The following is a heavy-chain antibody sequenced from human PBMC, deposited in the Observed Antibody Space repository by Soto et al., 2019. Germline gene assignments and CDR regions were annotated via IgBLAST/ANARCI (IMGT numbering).Heavy chain of an antibody. D-gene: IGHD2-15*01. V-gene: IGHV2-70*11. J-gene: IGHJ3*01. CDR1: GFSLSTSGMC. CDR2: IDWDDDK. CDR3: ARFCISCGSYCGAYAF. Sequence: SGPTLVNPTQTLTLTCTFSGFSLSTSGMCVSWIRQPPGKALEWLARIDWDDDKYYSTSLKTRLTISKDTSKNQVVLTMTNMDPVDTATYYCARFCISCGSYCGAYAFRSQGTMVTGSS.